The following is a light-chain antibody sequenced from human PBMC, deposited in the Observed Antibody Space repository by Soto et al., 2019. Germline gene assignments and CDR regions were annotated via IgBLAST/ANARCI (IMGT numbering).Light chain of an antibody. CDR1: SSDVGYYNY. CDR3: SSYADSNSYV. CDR2: EVS. J-gene: IGLJ1*01. V-gene: IGLV2-8*01. Sequence: QSVLTQPPSASGSPGQSVTISCTGTSSDVGYYNYISWYQQHPGKAPKLIIYEVSKRPLGVPDRFSGSKSGNTASLTRSGPQADDAADYYCSSYADSNSYVFGTGTKVTVL.